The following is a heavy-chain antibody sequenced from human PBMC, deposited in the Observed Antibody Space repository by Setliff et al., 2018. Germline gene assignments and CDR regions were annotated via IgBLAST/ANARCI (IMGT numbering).Heavy chain of an antibody. D-gene: IGHD4-17*01. CDR3: ARDFPTVVTPKEYFDL. V-gene: IGHV1-18*01. CDR1: GYSFTSYG. Sequence: ASVKVSCKASGYSFTSYGISWVRQAPGQGLEWMGWISAKSGNRNYAQKLQGRVTMTTDTSTSTAYMELRSLRSDDTAVYYCARDFPTVVTPKEYFDLWGRGTLVTVSS. J-gene: IGHJ2*01. CDR2: ISAKSGNR.